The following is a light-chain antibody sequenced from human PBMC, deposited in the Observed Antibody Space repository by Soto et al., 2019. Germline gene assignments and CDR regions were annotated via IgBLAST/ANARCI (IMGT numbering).Light chain of an antibody. CDR1: QDISNF. V-gene: IGKV1-33*01. J-gene: IGKJ5*01. CDR3: QQFDNLPIT. Sequence: DIQMTQSPSSLSASVGDRVTIICQASQDISNFLNWYQQKPGKAPKLLIYDSSNLETGVPSRFSGSGSGTQFSFTISSLQPEDIATYYCQQFDNLPITFGQGTRLEIK. CDR2: DSS.